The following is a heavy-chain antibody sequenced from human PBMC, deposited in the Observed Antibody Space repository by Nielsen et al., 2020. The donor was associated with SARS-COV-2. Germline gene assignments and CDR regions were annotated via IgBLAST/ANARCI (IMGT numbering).Heavy chain of an antibody. Sequence: GGSLRLSCAASGFTFSSYSMNWVRQAPGKGLEWVSYISSSSSTIYYADSVKGRFTISRDNAKNSLYLQMNSLRAEDTAVYYCAKDFGSGPRGYYYYGMDVWGQGTTVTVSS. D-gene: IGHD6-19*01. CDR1: GFTFSSYS. CDR3: AKDFGSGPRGYYYYGMDV. CDR2: ISSSSSTI. V-gene: IGHV3-48*01. J-gene: IGHJ6*02.